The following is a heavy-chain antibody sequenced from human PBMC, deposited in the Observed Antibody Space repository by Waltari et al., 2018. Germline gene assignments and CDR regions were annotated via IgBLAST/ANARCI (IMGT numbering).Heavy chain of an antibody. CDR3: TRFPDDYSNSFDY. CDR1: GFTPRDYA. J-gene: IGHJ4*02. D-gene: IGHD4-4*01. Sequence: QVQLVESGGGVVQPGRSLSLSCAAPGFTPRDYAMHWVRQAPGKGLEWLANISNDGKIEHYADSAKGRFTISRDNAKNMLYLQLNSLRPQDTAVYYCTRFPDDYSNSFDYWGQGTLITVSS. CDR2: ISNDGKIE. V-gene: IGHV3-30*03.